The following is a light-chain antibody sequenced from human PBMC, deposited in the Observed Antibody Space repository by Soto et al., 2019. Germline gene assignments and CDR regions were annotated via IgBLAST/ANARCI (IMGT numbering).Light chain of an antibody. CDR2: TAS. CDR3: QQIDSTPYT. J-gene: IGKJ2*01. CDR1: QSISRN. V-gene: IGKV1-39*01. Sequence: DIQMTQSPSSLSASVGDRVTITCRASQSISRNLNWYQQKPGSAPKLLMYTASTLQRGVPSRFSGGGSGTDFTLTISALQPGDFATYYCQQIDSTPYTFGQGTKLDIK.